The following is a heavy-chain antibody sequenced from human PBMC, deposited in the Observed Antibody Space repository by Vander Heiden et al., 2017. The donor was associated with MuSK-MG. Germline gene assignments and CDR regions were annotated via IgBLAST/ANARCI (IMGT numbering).Heavy chain of an antibody. V-gene: IGHV3-48*01. J-gene: IGHJ4*02. D-gene: IGHD1-26*01. Sequence: DVQLVESGGGLLQPGGSLRPSCAGSGFTFSSYNMNWVRQAPGRGLEWISYISRTGGTIYYADSVKGRFTISRDNAENSLSLQMNSLRAEDTAVYYCAGEYLGRYAIDYWGQGTLVTVSS. CDR1: GFTFSSYN. CDR3: AGEYLGRYAIDY. CDR2: ISRTGGTI.